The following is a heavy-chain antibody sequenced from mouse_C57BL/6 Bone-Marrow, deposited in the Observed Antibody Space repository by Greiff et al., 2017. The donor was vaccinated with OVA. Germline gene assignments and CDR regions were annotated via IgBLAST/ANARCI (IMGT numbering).Heavy chain of an antibody. J-gene: IGHJ2*01. D-gene: IGHD1-1*01. CDR3: AITTVVDYFDY. CDR1: GYTFTDYY. CDR2: IFPGSGST. V-gene: IGHV1-75*01. Sequence: QVQLKESGPELVKPGASVKISCKASGYTFTDYYINWVKQRPGQGLEWIGWIFPGSGSTYYNEKFKGKATLTVDKSSSTAYMLLSSLTSEYSAVYFCAITTVVDYFDYWGQGTTLTVSS.